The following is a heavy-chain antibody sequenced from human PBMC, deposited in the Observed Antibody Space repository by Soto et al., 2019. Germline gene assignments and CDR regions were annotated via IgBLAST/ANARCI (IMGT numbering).Heavy chain of an antibody. CDR2: ISGSGGST. CDR1: GFTFSRYA. CDR3: ARRNPLFDD. J-gene: IGHJ4*02. V-gene: IGHV3-23*01. Sequence: EVQLLESGGGLVQPGGSLRLSCAASGFTFSRYAMSWVRQAPGKGLAWVAAISGSGGSTYYADSVKGRFPSSRDNSKNTLYLQMNSLRAEDTAVYYFARRNPLFDDWGQGTLGTVSS.